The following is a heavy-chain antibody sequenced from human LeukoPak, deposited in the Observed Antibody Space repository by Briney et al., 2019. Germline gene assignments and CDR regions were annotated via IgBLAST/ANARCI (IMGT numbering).Heavy chain of an antibody. Sequence: GGSLRLSCAASGFTFSGYWMHWVRQAPGKGLVWVSRINSDGSSTSYADSVKGRFTISRDNAKNTLYLQMNSLRAEDTAVYYCARDLAGSGYLNWFAPWGQGTVVTVSS. J-gene: IGHJ5*02. CDR3: ARDLAGSGYLNWFAP. D-gene: IGHD3-3*01. CDR2: INSDGSST. V-gene: IGHV3-74*01. CDR1: GFTFSGYW.